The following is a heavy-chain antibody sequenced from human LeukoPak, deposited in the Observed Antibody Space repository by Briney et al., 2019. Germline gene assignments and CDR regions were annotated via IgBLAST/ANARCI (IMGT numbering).Heavy chain of an antibody. CDR1: GYSFTSYW. D-gene: IGHD3-10*01. J-gene: IGHJ4*02. CDR3: ARFRSGYPEPLPFDY. Sequence: GESLKISCKGSGYSFTSYWTGWVRQMPGKGLEWMGIIYPGDSDTRYSPSFQGQVTISADKSISTAYLQWSSLKASDTAMYYCARFRSGYPEPLPFDYWGQGTLVTVSS. V-gene: IGHV5-51*01. CDR2: IYPGDSDT.